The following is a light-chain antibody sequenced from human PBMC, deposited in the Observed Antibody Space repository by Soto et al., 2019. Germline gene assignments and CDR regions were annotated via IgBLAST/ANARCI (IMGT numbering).Light chain of an antibody. Sequence: DIQLTQSPSFLSASVGDRVTITCRASQGISSYLAWYQQKPGKALKLLIYAASTLQSGVPSRFSGSGSGTEFTLTIGSLQPEDFATYFCQQLNSYPRTFGQGTKVEIK. CDR1: QGISSY. CDR3: QQLNSYPRT. CDR2: AAS. V-gene: IGKV1-9*01. J-gene: IGKJ1*01.